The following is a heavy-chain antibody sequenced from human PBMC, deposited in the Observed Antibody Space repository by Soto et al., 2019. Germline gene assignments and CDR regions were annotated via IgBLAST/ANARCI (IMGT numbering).Heavy chain of an antibody. CDR3: TTEDDSRWANYYYGMDG. J-gene: IGHJ6*02. Sequence: EVQLVESGGGLVKPGGSLRLSCAASGFTFSNAWMNWVRQAPGKGLEWVGRIKSQNDGGTTDYAAPVKGRFNISRDDSRITLYLQMNSLKTEDTAVYYCTTEDDSRWANYYYGMDGWGQGTAGTVSS. D-gene: IGHD6-13*01. CDR1: GFTFSNAW. V-gene: IGHV3-15*07. CDR2: IKSQNDGGTT.